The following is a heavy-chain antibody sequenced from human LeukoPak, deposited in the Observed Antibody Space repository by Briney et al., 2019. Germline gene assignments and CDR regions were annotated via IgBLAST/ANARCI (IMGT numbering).Heavy chain of an antibody. CDR2: IYYSGST. J-gene: IGHJ4*02. CDR1: GGSISSYY. Sequence: SETLSLTCTVSGGSISSYYWSWIRQPPGKGLEWIGYIYYSGSTYYNPSLKSRVTISVDTSKNQFSLKLSSVTAADTAVYYCARLKEYYYGSGSYWMALDYWGQGTLVTVSS. D-gene: IGHD3-10*01. CDR3: ARLKEYYYGSGSYWMALDY. V-gene: IGHV4-59*12.